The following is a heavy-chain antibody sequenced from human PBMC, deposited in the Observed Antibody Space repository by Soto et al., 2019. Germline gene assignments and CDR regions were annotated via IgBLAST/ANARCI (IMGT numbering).Heavy chain of an antibody. CDR3: AKDLYYPGYCSSTSCYVAGYYYGMDV. J-gene: IGHJ6*02. CDR2: ISYDGSNK. Sequence: TGGSLRLSCGASGFTFSSYGMHWVRQAPGKGLEWVAVISYDGSNKYYADSVKGRFTISRDNSKNTLYLQMNSLRAEDTAVYYCAKDLYYPGYCSSTSCYVAGYYYGMDVWGQGTTVTVSS. V-gene: IGHV3-30*18. CDR1: GFTFSSYG. D-gene: IGHD2-2*03.